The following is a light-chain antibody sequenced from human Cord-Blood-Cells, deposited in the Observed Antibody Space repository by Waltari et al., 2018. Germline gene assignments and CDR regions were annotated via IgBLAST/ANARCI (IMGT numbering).Light chain of an antibody. CDR2: LGS. CDR3: MQALQTPRT. CDR1: QSLLHSNGYNS. Sequence: DIVMTQSPLSLPVTPGEPASTSCRSSQSLLHSNGYNSLDWYLQKPGQSPQLLIYLGSNRASGVPDRFSGSGSGTDFTLKISRVEAEDVGVYYCMQALQTPRTFGQGTKVEIK. V-gene: IGKV2-28*01. J-gene: IGKJ1*01.